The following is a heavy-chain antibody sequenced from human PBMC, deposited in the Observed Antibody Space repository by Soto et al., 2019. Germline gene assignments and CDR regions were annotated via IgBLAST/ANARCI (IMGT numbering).Heavy chain of an antibody. CDR3: ARVGDYYYYGMDV. V-gene: IGHV3-21*01. CDR2: ISSSSYI. D-gene: IGHD3-10*01. Sequence: AGGSLRLSCAASGFTFSSYSMNWVRQAPGKGLEWVSSISSSSYIYYADSVKGRFTISRDNAKNSLYLQMNSLRAEDTAVYYCARVGDYYYYGMDVWGQGTTVTVSS. CDR1: GFTFSSYS. J-gene: IGHJ6*02.